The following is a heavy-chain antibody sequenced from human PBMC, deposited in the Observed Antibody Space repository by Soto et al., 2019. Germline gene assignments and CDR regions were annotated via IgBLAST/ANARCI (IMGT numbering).Heavy chain of an antibody. CDR3: ARDGYYGDNQVGIYFDY. CDR1: GFTFSSYA. V-gene: IGHV3-30-3*01. J-gene: IGHJ4*02. D-gene: IGHD4-17*01. CDR2: ISYDGSNK. Sequence: QVQLVESGGGVVQPGRSLRLSCAASGFTFSSYAMHWVRQAPGKGLEWVAVISYDGSNKYYADSVKGRFTISRDNSKNTLYLQMNSLRAEDTAVYYCARDGYYGDNQVGIYFDYCGQGSLVTVSS.